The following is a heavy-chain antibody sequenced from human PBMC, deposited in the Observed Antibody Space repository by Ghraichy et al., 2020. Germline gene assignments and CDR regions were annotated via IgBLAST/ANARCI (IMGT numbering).Heavy chain of an antibody. V-gene: IGHV3-23*01. D-gene: IGHD2-15*01. J-gene: IGHJ4*02. CDR2: LSGSGDST. CDR3: GKSDCGGGGCRLINY. CDR1: GFTFSSYA. Sequence: LSLTCAASGFTFSSYAMDWVRQAPGKGLEWVSALSGSGDSTYYADSVKGRFTISRDNSKNTLYLQMSSLRAEDTAMYYCGKSDCGGGGCRLINYRGQGTLVTVSS.